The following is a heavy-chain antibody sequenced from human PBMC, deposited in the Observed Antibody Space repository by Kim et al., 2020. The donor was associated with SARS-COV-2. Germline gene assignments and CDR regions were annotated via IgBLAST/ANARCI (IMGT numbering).Heavy chain of an antibody. D-gene: IGHD6-6*01. Sequence: GGSLRLSCAASGFTFSSYAMHWVRQAPGKGLEWVAVISYDGSNKYYADSVKGRFTISRDNSKNTLYLQMNSLRAEDTAVYYCARDESRYSSSYYYYGMDVSGQGTTVTVSS. CDR3: ARDESRYSSSYYYYGMDV. J-gene: IGHJ6*02. CDR1: GFTFSSYA. V-gene: IGHV3-30*04. CDR2: ISYDGSNK.